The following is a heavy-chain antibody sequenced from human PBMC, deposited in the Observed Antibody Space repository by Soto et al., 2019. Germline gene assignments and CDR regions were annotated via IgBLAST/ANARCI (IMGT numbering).Heavy chain of an antibody. CDR1: GGSLNIYC. CDR2: VCPGGRT. Sequence: QVRLQQWGAGLVRPSETLSLTCAVYGGSLNIYCWSWIRQPPGKGLEGIGEVCPGGRTNYSPTLKREVRIAVEGSKNQFSLRLTSVTVADTAVYYCARGDYGQYDAYNWFDPWGQGNLVIVAS. V-gene: IGHV4-34*02. J-gene: IGHJ5*02. D-gene: IGHD3-10*01. CDR3: ARGDYGQYDAYNWFDP.